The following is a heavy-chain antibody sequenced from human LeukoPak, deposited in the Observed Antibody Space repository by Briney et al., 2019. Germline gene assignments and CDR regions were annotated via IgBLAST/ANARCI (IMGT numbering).Heavy chain of an antibody. CDR3: ARPNITSYYDSRGPDAFDV. CDR1: GYIFSTYW. D-gene: IGHD3-22*01. J-gene: IGHJ3*01. Sequence: GESLKISCKGSGYIFSTYWIAWVRQLPGKGLEWMGIIYPGDSDTRYSPSFQGQVTISADKSVSTAYLHWSSLKASDTAIYYCARPNITSYYDSRGPDAFDVWGQGTMVTVSS. V-gene: IGHV5-51*01. CDR2: IYPGDSDT.